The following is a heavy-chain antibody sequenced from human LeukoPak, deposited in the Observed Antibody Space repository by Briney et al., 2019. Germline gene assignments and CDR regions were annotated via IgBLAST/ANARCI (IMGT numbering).Heavy chain of an antibody. CDR1: GGSFSGYY. CDR2: INHSGST. J-gene: IGHJ6*03. V-gene: IGHV4-34*01. CDR3: ARLPTAFYYYYMDV. Sequence: SETLSLTCAVYGGSFSGYYWSWIRQPPGKGLEWIGEINHSGSTNYNPSLKSLVTISVDTSKNQFSLKLSSVTAAETAVYYCARLPTAFYYYYMDVWGKGTTVTVSS. D-gene: IGHD4-17*01.